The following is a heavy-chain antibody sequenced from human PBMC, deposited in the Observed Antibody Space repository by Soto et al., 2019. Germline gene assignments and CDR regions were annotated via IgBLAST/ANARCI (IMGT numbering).Heavy chain of an antibody. J-gene: IGHJ4*02. CDR2: ISAYNGNT. CDR1: GYTFGNFG. V-gene: IGHV1-18*04. D-gene: IGHD3-3*02. CDR3: ARDVPATAAFLWGF. Sequence: QVQLVQSGAVVRKPGASVRVSCRGSGYTFGNFGISWLREAPGQGLEWMGWISAYNGNTHYAQRLQGRVTLTTDTSRSTGYMELRSLTPDDTAVYFCARDVPATAAFLWGFWGQGTLVTVSS.